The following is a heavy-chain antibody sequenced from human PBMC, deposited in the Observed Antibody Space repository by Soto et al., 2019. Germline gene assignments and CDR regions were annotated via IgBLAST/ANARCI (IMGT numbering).Heavy chain of an antibody. V-gene: IGHV2-26*01. CDR3: ARIRDSSGYYWFDP. J-gene: IGHJ5*02. D-gene: IGHD3-22*01. CDR1: GFSLSNARMG. CDR2: IFSNDEK. Sequence: SGPTLVNPTDTLTLTCTVSGFSLSNARMGVSWIRQPPGKALEWLAHIFSNDEKSYSTSLKSRLTISKDTSKSQVVLTMTNMDPVDTATYYCARIRDSSGYYWFDPWGKGTQVTVSS.